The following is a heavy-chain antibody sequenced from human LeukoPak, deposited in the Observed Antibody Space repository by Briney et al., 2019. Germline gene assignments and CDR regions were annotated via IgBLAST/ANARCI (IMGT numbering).Heavy chain of an antibody. V-gene: IGHV1-24*01. D-gene: IGHD3-10*01. CDR3: ATGQLLWFGESIFDY. CDR2: FDPEDGET. Sequence: ASVKVSCKVSGYTLTELAMHWVRQAPGKGLEWMGGFDPEDGETIYAQKFQGRVTMTEDTSTDTAYMEMSSLRSEDTAVYYCATGQLLWFGESIFDYWGQGTLVTVSS. CDR1: GYTLTELA. J-gene: IGHJ4*02.